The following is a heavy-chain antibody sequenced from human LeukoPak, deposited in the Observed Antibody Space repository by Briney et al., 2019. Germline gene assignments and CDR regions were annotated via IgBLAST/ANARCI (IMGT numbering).Heavy chain of an antibody. J-gene: IGHJ4*02. D-gene: IGHD3-16*02. V-gene: IGHV4-59*01. CDR2: IYYSGST. Sequence: SETLSLTCTVFGGSISSYYWSWIRQPPGKGLEWIGYIYYSGSTNYNPSLKSRVTISVDTSKNQFSLKLSSVTAADTAVYYCARVIGLAYFDYWGQGTLVTVSS. CDR1: GGSISSYY. CDR3: ARVIGLAYFDY.